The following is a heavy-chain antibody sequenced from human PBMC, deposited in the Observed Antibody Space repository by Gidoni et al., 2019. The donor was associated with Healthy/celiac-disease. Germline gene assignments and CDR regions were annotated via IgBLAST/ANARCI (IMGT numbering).Heavy chain of an antibody. Sequence: QVQLQESGPGLVKPSETLSLTCTVSGYSISSGYYWGWSRQPPGKGLEWIGSIYHSGSTYYNPSLKSRVTISVDTSKNQFSLKLSSVTAADTAVYYCARDNIRSKQPKHAFDIWGQGTMVTVSS. D-gene: IGHD5-18*01. V-gene: IGHV4-38-2*02. CDR3: ARDNIRSKQPKHAFDI. J-gene: IGHJ3*02. CDR2: IYHSGST. CDR1: GYSISSGYY.